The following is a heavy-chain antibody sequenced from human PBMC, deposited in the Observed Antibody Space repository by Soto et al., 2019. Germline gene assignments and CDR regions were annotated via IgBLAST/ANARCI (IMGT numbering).Heavy chain of an antibody. Sequence: ETPSLTCTVSGWSISSSRYVLAWVRQSPATGLEWIGEINHSGSTNYNPSLKSRVTISVDTSKNQFSLKLSSVTAADTAVYYCARGRITMVRGGYYYYYYGMDVWGQGTTVS. D-gene: IGHD3-10*01. CDR2: INHSGST. V-gene: IGHV4-39*07. CDR1: GWSISSSRYV. J-gene: IGHJ6*02. CDR3: ARGRITMVRGGYYYYYYGMDV.